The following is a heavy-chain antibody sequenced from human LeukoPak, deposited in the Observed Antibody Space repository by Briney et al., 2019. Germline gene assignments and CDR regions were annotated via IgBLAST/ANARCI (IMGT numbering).Heavy chain of an antibody. V-gene: IGHV1-2*02. CDR1: GYTFTAYA. CDR3: ARDRYRDGFAHFDY. CDR2: ITPSDGA. Sequence: ASVKVSCKSSGYTFTAYAVHWVRQAPGQGLEWMGWITPSDGANYAQKFQGRVTMTRDTSMSTAYMDLNRLTSDDTAVYFCARDRYRDGFAHFDYWGQGTLVTVSS. J-gene: IGHJ4*02. D-gene: IGHD5-24*01.